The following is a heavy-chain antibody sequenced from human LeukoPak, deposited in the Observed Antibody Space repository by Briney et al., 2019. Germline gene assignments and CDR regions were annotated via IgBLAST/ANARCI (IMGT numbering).Heavy chain of an antibody. V-gene: IGHV3-66*01. Sequence: GGSLRLSCAASGFTVSSNYMSWVRQAPGKGLEWVSVIYSGGSTYYADSGKGRFTISRDNSKNTLYLQMNSLRAEDTAVYYCAADRDGYNYFDYWGQGTLVTVSS. CDR1: GFTVSSNY. J-gene: IGHJ4*02. CDR3: AADRDGYNYFDY. D-gene: IGHD5-24*01. CDR2: IYSGGST.